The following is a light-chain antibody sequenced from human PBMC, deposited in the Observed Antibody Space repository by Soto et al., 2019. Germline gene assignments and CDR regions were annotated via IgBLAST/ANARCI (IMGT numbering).Light chain of an antibody. CDR2: DAS. CDR1: QSVTSL. CDR3: QQRSNWPPIT. Sequence: EIVLTQSPGTLSLSPGERATLACRASQSVTSLRLAWYQQKPGQAPRLLIYDASSRATAIPARFSGTGSGTDFTLTISSLEPEDFAVYYCQQRSNWPPITFGQGTRREIK. V-gene: IGKV3D-20*02. J-gene: IGKJ5*01.